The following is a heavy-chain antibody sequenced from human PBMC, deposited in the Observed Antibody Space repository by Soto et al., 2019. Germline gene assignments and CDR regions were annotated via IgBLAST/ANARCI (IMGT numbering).Heavy chain of an antibody. Sequence: GPLRLSGGAPVFTFSSYAMSWVRQAPGKGLEWVSVMSGSGGSTYYADSVKGRFTISRDNSKNTLYLQMNSLRAEDTAVYYCARAFWTVAGTRYFDYWGQGTLVTVSS. CDR1: VFTFSSYA. D-gene: IGHD6-19*01. V-gene: IGHV3-23*01. CDR2: MSGSGGST. CDR3: ARAFWTVAGTRYFDY. J-gene: IGHJ4*02.